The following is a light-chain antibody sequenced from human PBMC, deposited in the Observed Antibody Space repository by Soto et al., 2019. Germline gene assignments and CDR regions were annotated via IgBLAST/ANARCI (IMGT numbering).Light chain of an antibody. CDR1: QSVSSSY. V-gene: IGKV3-20*01. CDR3: QQSGSSSWT. J-gene: IGKJ1*01. CDR2: GAS. Sequence: EIGLTQSPGTLSLSPGERATLSCRASQSVSSSYLAWYQQKPGQAPRLLIYGASSRATGIPDRFSGSGSGTDFTLTISRLEPEDFAVYYCQQSGSSSWTFGQGTKVDTK.